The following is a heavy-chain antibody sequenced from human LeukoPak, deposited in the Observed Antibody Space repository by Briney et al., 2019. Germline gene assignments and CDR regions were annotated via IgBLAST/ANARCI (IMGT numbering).Heavy chain of an antibody. CDR3: ARDGTSTVGWFDP. V-gene: IGHV4-39*07. D-gene: IGHD4-23*01. CDR2: IYYSGST. Sequence: PSETLSLTCTVSGGSISSSSYYWGWIHQPPGKGLEWIGSIYYSGSTYYNPSLKSRVTISVDTSKNQFSLKLSSVTAADTAVYYCARDGTSTVGWFDPWGQGTLVTVSS. J-gene: IGHJ5*02. CDR1: GGSISSSSYY.